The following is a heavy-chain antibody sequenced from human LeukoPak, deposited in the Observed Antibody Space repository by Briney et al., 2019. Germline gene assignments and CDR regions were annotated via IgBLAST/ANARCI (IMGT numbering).Heavy chain of an antibody. V-gene: IGHV3-23*01. CDR3: AKGTKGKRWLQLTLGYYYYGMDV. D-gene: IGHD5-24*01. J-gene: IGHJ6*02. CDR1: GXTFSSYA. Sequence: PGGSLRLSCAASGXTFSSYAMSWVRQAPGKGLEWVSAISGSGGSTYYADSVKGRFTISRDNSTNTLYLQMNSLRAEDTAVYYCAKGTKGKRWLQLTLGYYYYGMDVWGQGTTVTVSS. CDR2: ISGSGGST.